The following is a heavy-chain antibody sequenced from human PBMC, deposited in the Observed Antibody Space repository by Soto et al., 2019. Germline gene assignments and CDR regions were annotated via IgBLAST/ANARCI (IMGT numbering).Heavy chain of an antibody. CDR3: AKDGGYRSGWYRDEAFDI. D-gene: IGHD6-19*01. V-gene: IGHV3-23*01. CDR2: ISGSGGST. J-gene: IGHJ3*02. Sequence: EVQLLESGGGLVQPGGSLRLSCAASGFTFSSYAMSWVRQAPGKGLEWVSAISGSGGSTYYADSVKGRFTISRDNSKNTLYLQRNGLGAENRAENYGAKDGGYRSGWYRDEAFDIWAKGQWSPSLQ. CDR1: GFTFSSYA.